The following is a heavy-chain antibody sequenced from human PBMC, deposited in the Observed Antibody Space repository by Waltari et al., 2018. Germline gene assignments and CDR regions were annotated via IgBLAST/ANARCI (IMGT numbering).Heavy chain of an antibody. J-gene: IGHJ4*02. CDR2: IYYSGST. Sequence: QVQLQESGPGLVKPSETLSLTCTVSGGSISSYYWSWIRQPPGKGLEWIGYIYYSGSTNYNPSLKSRVTISVDTSKNQFSLKLSSVTAADTAVYYCARRSRNCSSTSCYIDYWGQGTLVTVSS. V-gene: IGHV4-59*08. CDR3: ARRSRNCSSTSCYIDY. D-gene: IGHD2-2*02. CDR1: GGSISSYY.